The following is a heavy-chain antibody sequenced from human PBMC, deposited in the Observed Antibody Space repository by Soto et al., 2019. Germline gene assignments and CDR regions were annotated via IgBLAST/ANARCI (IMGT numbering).Heavy chain of an antibody. CDR2: ISGSVGST. D-gene: IGHD1-26*01. CDR1: GFTFSSYG. CDR3: AKVKEVGAITLFDY. V-gene: IGHV3-23*01. J-gene: IGHJ4*02. Sequence: EVQLLESGGGLVQPGGSLRLSCAASGFTFSSYGMSWVRQAPGKALEWVSAISGSVGSTYYADSVKGRFTISRDNSKNTLYLQMNSLRAEDTAVYYCAKVKEVGAITLFDYWGQGALVTVSS.